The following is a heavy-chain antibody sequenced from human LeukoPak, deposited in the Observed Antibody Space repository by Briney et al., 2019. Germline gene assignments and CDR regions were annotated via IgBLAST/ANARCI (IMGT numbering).Heavy chain of an antibody. D-gene: IGHD6-13*01. CDR3: ARGSSWLYC. J-gene: IGHJ4*02. Sequence: GGPRRFSCAASGLPFSSYGMHGVRRAPGKGRGGVEVILYVGSTKYYEDSVKGRLTISRDNSKNTLYLQMNSLRAEDTAVYYCARGSSWLYCWGQGTLVTVSS. CDR2: ILYVGSTK. V-gene: IGHV3-33*01. CDR1: GLPFSSYG.